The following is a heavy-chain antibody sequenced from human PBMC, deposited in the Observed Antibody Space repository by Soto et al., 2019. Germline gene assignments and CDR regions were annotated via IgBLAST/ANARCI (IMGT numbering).Heavy chain of an antibody. Sequence: ETLSLTCTVSGDSVSNNFWTWSRQPPGKGLEWIGYIYFSGSANYNPSLERRVTMSVDSSKNQFSMTLSSVTAADTAMYYCARARPNDFWDYWGQGALVTVSS. CDR3: ARARPNDFWDY. V-gene: IGHV4-59*02. CDR2: IYFSGSA. CDR1: GDSVSNNF. J-gene: IGHJ4*02. D-gene: IGHD2-21*02.